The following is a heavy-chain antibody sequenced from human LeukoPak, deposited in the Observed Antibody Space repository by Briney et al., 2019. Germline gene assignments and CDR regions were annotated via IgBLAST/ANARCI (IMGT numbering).Heavy chain of an antibody. Sequence: PGRSLRLSCADSGFTFSSYAMSWVRQAPGKGLEWVSLISTSGRTHYADSVQGRFTISRDNSKNTLSLHMNSLRAEDTAVYYCARDLDSSGYYHVVDSWGQGALVTVSS. V-gene: IGHV3-23*01. D-gene: IGHD3-22*01. CDR1: GFTFSSYA. CDR3: ARDLDSSGYYHVVDS. J-gene: IGHJ4*02. CDR2: ISTSGRT.